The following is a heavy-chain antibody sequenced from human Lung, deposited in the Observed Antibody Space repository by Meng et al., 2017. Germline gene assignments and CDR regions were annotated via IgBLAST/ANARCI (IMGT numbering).Heavy chain of an antibody. D-gene: IGHD1-1*01. J-gene: IGHJ4*02. CDR2: VYYNGNT. Sequence: QVQLQESGPGLGKPSETLPLPCTVSGGSLSGYYWSWIRQPPGKGLEWIGYVYYNGNTNYNPSLKSRVTISVDTSKNQFSLSLNSVTAADTAVYYCARQARRSGAWTFFDYWGQGTLVTVSS. V-gene: IGHV4-59*08. CDR3: ARQARRSGAWTFFDY. CDR1: GGSLSGYY.